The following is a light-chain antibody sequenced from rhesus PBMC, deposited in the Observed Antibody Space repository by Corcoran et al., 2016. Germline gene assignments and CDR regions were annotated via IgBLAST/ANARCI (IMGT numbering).Light chain of an antibody. J-gene: IGKJ3*01. CDR2: GAS. Sequence: EPVVTQSPATLSLSPGERATLSCRASKSVGSYLPWYQQKPGQAPRLLIYGASGRAPGIPDRFRGSGYGTDFTLTISSLEPEDVGVYYCQQSSNLFTFGPGTKLDIK. CDR1: KSVGSY. CDR3: QQSSNLFT. V-gene: IGKV3-24*04.